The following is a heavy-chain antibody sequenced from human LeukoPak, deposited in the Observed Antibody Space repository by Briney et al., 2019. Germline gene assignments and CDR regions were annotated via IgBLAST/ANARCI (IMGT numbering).Heavy chain of an antibody. J-gene: IGHJ4*02. Sequence: PGGSLRLSCAASGFTFRSYSMHWVRQAPGKGLEWVSYISSTSSTIYYADSVKGRFTISRDNAKNSLYLQINSLRDEDTAVYYCARGNDYWGQGTLVTVSS. CDR2: ISSTSSTI. CDR3: ARGNDY. CDR1: GFTFRSYS. V-gene: IGHV3-48*02.